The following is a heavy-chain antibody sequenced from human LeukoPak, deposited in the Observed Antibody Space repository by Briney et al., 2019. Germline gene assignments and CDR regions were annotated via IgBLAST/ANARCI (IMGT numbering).Heavy chain of an antibody. CDR2: IYYSGST. D-gene: IGHD3-10*01. J-gene: IGHJ5*02. Sequence: PSETLSLTCTVSGGSISSYYWSWIRQPPGEGLEWIGYIYYSGSTNYNPSLKSRVTISVDTSKNQFSLKLSSVTAADTAVYYCAREASIRGVIGYNWFDPWGQGTLVTVSS. CDR3: AREASIRGVIGYNWFDP. V-gene: IGHV4-59*01. CDR1: GGSISSYY.